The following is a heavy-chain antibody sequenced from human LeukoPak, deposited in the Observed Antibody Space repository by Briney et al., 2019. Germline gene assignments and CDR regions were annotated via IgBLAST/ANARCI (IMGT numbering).Heavy chain of an antibody. J-gene: IGHJ4*02. CDR1: GASISSYY. CDR3: ARHLRGSDFDY. Sequence: SETLSLTCTVSGASISSYYWSWIRQPPGKGLEWIGYFSYIESINYNPSLRSRVTISVDTSKNQFSLKLSSVTAADTAYYYCARHLRGSDFDYWGQGTLVTVPS. V-gene: IGHV4-59*08. CDR2: FSYIESI. D-gene: IGHD5-24*01.